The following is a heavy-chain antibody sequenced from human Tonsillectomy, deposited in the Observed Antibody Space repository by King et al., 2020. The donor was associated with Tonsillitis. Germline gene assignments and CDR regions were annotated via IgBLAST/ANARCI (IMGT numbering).Heavy chain of an antibody. D-gene: IGHD6-25*01. CDR3: ARERLYSSGWGIDY. Sequence: VQLVESGGGVVQPGRSLRLSCAASGFTFRNYGMHWVRQAPGKGLDWVAVISYDGSRKNYADSVKGRFPISRDNSNSTVYLQVNSLRAEDTALYYCARERLYSSGWGIDYWGQGTPVTVSS. J-gene: IGHJ4*02. V-gene: IGHV3-33*05. CDR1: GFTFRNYG. CDR2: ISYDGSRK.